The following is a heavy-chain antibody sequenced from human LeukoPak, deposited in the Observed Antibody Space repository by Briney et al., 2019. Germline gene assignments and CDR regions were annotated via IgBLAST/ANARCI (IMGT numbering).Heavy chain of an antibody. D-gene: IGHD6-19*01. Sequence: PSVTVSCKASGYTFTSYAMNWVRQAPGQGLEWMGWINTNTGNPTYAQGFTGRFVFSLDTSVSTAYLQISSLKAEDTAVYYCARAYSSGFLGYNYYYVDVWGKGTTVTVSS. J-gene: IGHJ6*03. CDR2: INTNTGNP. CDR1: GYTFTSYA. CDR3: ARAYSSGFLGYNYYYVDV. V-gene: IGHV7-4-1*02.